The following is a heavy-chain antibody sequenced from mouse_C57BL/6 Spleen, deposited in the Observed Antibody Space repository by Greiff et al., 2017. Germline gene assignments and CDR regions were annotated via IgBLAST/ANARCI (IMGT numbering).Heavy chain of an antibody. CDR2: IDPANGDT. Sequence: EVQLQQSVAELVRPGASVKLSCTASGFNIKNTNMHWVKQRPEKGLEWIGRIDPANGDTKYAPQFQGKATITADTSSNTAYLQLSRLTSDDTAIYYCARAKYYYAMDYWGQGTSVTVSS. J-gene: IGHJ4*01. CDR1: GFNIKNTN. V-gene: IGHV14-3*01. CDR3: ARAKYYYAMDY.